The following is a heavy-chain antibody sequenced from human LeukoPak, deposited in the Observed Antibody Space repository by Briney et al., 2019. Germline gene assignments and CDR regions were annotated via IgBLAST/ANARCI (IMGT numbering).Heavy chain of an antibody. CDR2: INPNRGGT. D-gene: IGHD5-18*01. Sequence: ASVKVSCKASGYPFTDYYMHWVRQAPGQGLEWMGWINPNRGGTDYAQKFQGRVTMTRDTSISTAYMGLSRLRYDDTAVYYCASGYRFRNWGQGTLVTVSS. V-gene: IGHV1-2*02. CDR1: GYPFTDYY. J-gene: IGHJ4*02. CDR3: ASGYRFRN.